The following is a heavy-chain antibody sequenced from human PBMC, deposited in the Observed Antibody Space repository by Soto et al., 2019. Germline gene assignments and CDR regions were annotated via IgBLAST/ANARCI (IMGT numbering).Heavy chain of an antibody. V-gene: IGHV3-33*01. CDR3: ARDKGFYDHVWGSYQSAFDY. CDR1: GFTFSSYG. CDR2: VWNDGNTK. Sequence: QVYLVESGGGVVQPGGSLRLSCAASGFTFSSYGMQWVRQAAGKGPEWVAVVWNDGNTKYYADSVKGRFTISRDNSKNTVYLQMNNLRAEDTAVYYCARDKGFYDHVWGSYQSAFDYWGRGTLVAVSS. D-gene: IGHD3-16*02. J-gene: IGHJ4*02.